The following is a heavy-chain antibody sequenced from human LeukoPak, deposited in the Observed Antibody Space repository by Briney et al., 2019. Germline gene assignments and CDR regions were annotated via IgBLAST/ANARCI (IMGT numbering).Heavy chain of an antibody. CDR1: GFTFSSHW. CDR2: ISSDGSST. V-gene: IGHV3-74*01. J-gene: IGHJ6*02. Sequence: PGGSLRLSCAASGFTFSSHWMHWVRQAPGKGLVWVSRISSDGSSTSYADSVKGRFTISRDNAKNTLYLQMNSLRAEDTAVYYGARRWLSYYGMDIWGQGTTVTVSS. CDR3: ARRWLSYYGMDI. D-gene: IGHD6-19*01.